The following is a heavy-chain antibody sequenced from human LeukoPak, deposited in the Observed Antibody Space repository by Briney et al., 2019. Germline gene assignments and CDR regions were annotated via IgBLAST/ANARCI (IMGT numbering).Heavy chain of an antibody. CDR1: GGSISSYY. CDR2: IYASGST. J-gene: IGHJ5*02. CDR3: AAETLGIGFDL. D-gene: IGHD1-26*01. V-gene: IGHV4-4*07. Sequence: PSETLSLTCTVSGGSISSYYWSWIRQPAGKGLEWIGRIYASGSTNYNPSLASRVTISLDTSKNQFSLKLSSVTAADTAVYYCAAETLGIGFDLWGQGPLVTVSS.